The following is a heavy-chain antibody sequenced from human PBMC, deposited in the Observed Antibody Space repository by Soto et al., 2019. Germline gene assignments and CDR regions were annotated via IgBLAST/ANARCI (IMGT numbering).Heavy chain of an antibody. D-gene: IGHD1-26*01. CDR1: GFTFSGYW. Sequence: GGSLRLSCAASGFTFSGYWMHWVRQTPEKGLVWVSRINSDGSRTRYVDSVKGRFTISRDNAKNTLYLQMNNLRAEDTAVYYCAMGKWELLGPGGWGQGTLVTVSS. CDR3: AMGKWELLGPGG. J-gene: IGHJ4*02. CDR2: INSDGSRT. V-gene: IGHV3-74*01.